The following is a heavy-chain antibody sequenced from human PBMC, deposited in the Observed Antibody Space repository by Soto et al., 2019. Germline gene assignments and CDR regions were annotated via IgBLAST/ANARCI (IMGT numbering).Heavy chain of an antibody. V-gene: IGHV4-31*03. CDR2: IYYSGST. D-gene: IGHD3-22*01. CDR3: ARDPSYDHRNGMDV. J-gene: IGHJ6*02. CDR1: GGSISSGGYY. Sequence: QVQLQESGPGLVKPSQTLSLTCTVSGGSISSGGYYWSWIRQHPGKGLEWIGYIYYSGSTYYNPSLNSRVTISLDTSKNQFSLKLSSVTAADTAVYYCARDPSYDHRNGMDVWGQGTTVTVSS.